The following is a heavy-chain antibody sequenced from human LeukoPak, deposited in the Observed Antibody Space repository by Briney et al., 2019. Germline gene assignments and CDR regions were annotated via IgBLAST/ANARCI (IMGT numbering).Heavy chain of an antibody. CDR2: FYFTGNT. V-gene: IGHV4-59*01. J-gene: IGHJ5*02. Sequence: SETLSLTCTVSGASISTNSWSWIRQPPGKGLECIGCFYFTGNTNYNPSLKSRVTISVDTSKNHFSLKLSSVTSADTAVYYCARALYGSGVFDPWGQGTLVTVSS. CDR3: ARALYGSGVFDP. CDR1: GASISTNS. D-gene: IGHD3-10*01.